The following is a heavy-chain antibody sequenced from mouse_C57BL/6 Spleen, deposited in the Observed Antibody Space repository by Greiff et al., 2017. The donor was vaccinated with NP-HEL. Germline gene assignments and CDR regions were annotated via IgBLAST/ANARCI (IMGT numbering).Heavy chain of an antibody. CDR1: GYAFSSSW. Sequence: QVQLKESGPELVKPGASVKISCKASGYAFSSSWMNWVKQRPGKGLGWIGRIYPGDGDTNYNGKFKGKATLTADKSSSTAYMQLSSLTSEDSAVYFCARGGIITTVVATRAMDYWGQGTSVTVSS. CDR3: ARGGIITTVVATRAMDY. V-gene: IGHV1-82*01. CDR2: IYPGDGDT. D-gene: IGHD1-1*01. J-gene: IGHJ4*01.